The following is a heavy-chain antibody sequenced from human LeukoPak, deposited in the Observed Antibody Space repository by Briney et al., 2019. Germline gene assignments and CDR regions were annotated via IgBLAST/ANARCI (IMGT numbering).Heavy chain of an antibody. CDR3: AKLGRSYYYDSSGYYVDY. V-gene: IGHV3-23*01. J-gene: IGHJ4*02. D-gene: IGHD3-22*01. CDR2: ISGSGGST. Sequence: GGSLRLSCAASGFTFSSYAMSWVRQAPGKGLEWVSAISGSGGSTYYADSVKGRFTISRDNSKNTLYLQMNSLRAEDTAVYYCAKLGRSYYYDSSGYYVDYWGQGTLVTVSS. CDR1: GFTFSSYA.